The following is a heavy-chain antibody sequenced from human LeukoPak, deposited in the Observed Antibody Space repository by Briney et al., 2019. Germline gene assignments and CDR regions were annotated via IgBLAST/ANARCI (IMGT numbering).Heavy chain of an antibody. CDR2: ISPRGDIK. CDR3: AQDLAWIRFDN. J-gene: IGHJ4*02. V-gene: IGHV3-23*01. D-gene: IGHD5-12*01. CDR1: GFFFSAHG. Sequence: GGTLRLSCAASGFFFSAHGMNWVRQAPGKGLEWVSGISPRGDIKYYADSVKGRFTISRDNSKNTVYLQMDSLRFEDAAIYYCAQDLAWIRFDNWGQGTLVTVSS.